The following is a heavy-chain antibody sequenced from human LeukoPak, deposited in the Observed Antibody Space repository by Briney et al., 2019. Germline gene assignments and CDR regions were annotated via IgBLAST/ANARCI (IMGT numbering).Heavy chain of an antibody. V-gene: IGHV1-8*03. J-gene: IGHJ6*03. CDR1: GGTFSSYA. Sequence: ASVKVSCKASGGTFSSYAISWVRQAPGQGLEWMGWMNPNSGNTGYAQKFQGRVTITRNTSISTAYMELSSLRSEDTAVYYCARMSSGSPYYYYYMDVWGKGTTVTVSS. D-gene: IGHD6-19*01. CDR3: ARMSSGSPYYYYYMDV. CDR2: MNPNSGNT.